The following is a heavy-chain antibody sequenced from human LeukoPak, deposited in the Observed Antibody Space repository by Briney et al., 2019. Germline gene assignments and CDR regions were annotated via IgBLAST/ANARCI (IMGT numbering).Heavy chain of an antibody. CDR2: MDPNGGAT. J-gene: IGHJ4*02. Sequence: ASVRVSCKASGYTFTGYYIHWVRQAPGQGLESMGWMDPNGGATNFAQAFQGRVTLTKDTSRTTVYMDLRNLRSDDTAFYYCARQIRRTYGAYEVFDFWGQGTLVTVSS. D-gene: IGHD4-17*01. CDR1: GYTFTGYY. V-gene: IGHV1-2*02. CDR3: ARQIRRTYGAYEVFDF.